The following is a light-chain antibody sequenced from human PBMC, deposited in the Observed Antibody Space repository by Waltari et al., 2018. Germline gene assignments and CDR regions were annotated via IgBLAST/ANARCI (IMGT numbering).Light chain of an antibody. CDR1: QSVLFNSNNKNY. CDR3: QQYYNTPST. V-gene: IGKV4-1*01. J-gene: IGKJ3*01. Sequence: DIVMTQSPDSLAVSLGERATINCKSSQSVLFNSNNKNYLAWYQQKPGQPPKRLIYWASTRESGVPDRFSGSGSGTDFTLTINSLQAEDVAVYYCQQYYNTPSTFGPGTKVDIK. CDR2: WAS.